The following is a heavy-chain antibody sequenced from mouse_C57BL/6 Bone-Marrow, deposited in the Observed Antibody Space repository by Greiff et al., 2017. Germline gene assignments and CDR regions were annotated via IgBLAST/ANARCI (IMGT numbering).Heavy chain of an antibody. CDR2: IYPRSGTT. V-gene: IGHV1-81*01. CDR1: GYTFTSYG. J-gene: IGHJ2*01. CDR3: ARRGYSNY. Sequence: ELARPGASVKLSCKASGYTFTSYGISFVKQRTGQFVEWIGEIYPRSGTTYCNEKFKGKATLTADKSSSTADMELRSLTSEDSAVYFCARRGYSNYWGQGTTLTVSS. D-gene: IGHD2-5*01.